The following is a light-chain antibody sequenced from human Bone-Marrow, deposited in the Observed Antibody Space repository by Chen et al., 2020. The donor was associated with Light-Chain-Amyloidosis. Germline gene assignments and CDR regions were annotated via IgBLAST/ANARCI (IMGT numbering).Light chain of an antibody. CDR3: PQYYNTPYT. CDR2: WAS. J-gene: IGKJ2*01. Sequence: DIVMTQSPDSLAVSLGERATINCKSSQNLLYSSNNKNYLAWYQQKSGQPPKLLIYWASARESGVADRFSGGGSGTDFTLTISTLQAEDVAVYYCPQYYNTPYTFGQGTKLEIK. V-gene: IGKV4-1*01. CDR1: QNLLYSSNNKNY.